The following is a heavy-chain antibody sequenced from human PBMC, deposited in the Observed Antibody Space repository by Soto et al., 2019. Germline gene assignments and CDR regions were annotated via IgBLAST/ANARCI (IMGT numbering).Heavy chain of an antibody. V-gene: IGHV4-39*01. CDR1: GGSISSSSYY. CDR2: IYYSGST. J-gene: IGHJ4*02. CDR3: ARRVGCSGGSCYELAFDY. Sequence: SETLSLTCTVSGGSISSSSYYWGWIRQPPGKGLEWIGSIYYSGSTYYNPSLKSRVTISVDTSKNHFSLKLSSVTAADTAVYYCARRVGCSGGSCYELAFDYWGQGTLVTVSS. D-gene: IGHD2-15*01.